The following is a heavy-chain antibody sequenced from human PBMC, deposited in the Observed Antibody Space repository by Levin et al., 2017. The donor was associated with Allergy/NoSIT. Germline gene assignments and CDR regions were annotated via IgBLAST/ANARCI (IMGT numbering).Heavy chain of an antibody. J-gene: IGHJ5*02. Sequence: GGSLRLSCAASGFTFSSYNMNWVRQAPGKGLEWVSYISSSSSTIYYADSVKGRFTISRDNAKNSLFLQMNSLRAEDTAVYYCARDMGGTEVHWFDPWGQGTLVTVSS. CDR3: ARDMGGTEVHWFDP. CDR1: GFTFSSYN. D-gene: IGHD3-10*01. V-gene: IGHV3-48*01. CDR2: ISSSSSTI.